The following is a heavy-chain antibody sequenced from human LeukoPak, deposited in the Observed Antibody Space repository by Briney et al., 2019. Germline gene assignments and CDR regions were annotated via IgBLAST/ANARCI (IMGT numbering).Heavy chain of an antibody. Sequence: GGSLRLSCAASGFSFSTNPMSWVRQAPGKGLEWVSAISPDKTYYADSVKGRLTISRDNYKNTVDLHMNSPRAEDTAIYYCVKEHVDRAFTRSFEIWGQGIVVTVSS. CDR2: ISPDKT. V-gene: IGHV3-23*01. J-gene: IGHJ3*02. CDR3: VKEHVDRAFTRSFEI. CDR1: GFSFSTNP. D-gene: IGHD3-3*02.